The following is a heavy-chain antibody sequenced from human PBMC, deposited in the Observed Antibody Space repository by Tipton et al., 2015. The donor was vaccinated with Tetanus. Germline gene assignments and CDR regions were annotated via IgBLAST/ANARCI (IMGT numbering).Heavy chain of an antibody. CDR2: ISYSRSTK. CDR3: ARRGDARANWFVS. Sequence: SLRLSCAGSGFSFSDFGMNWVRQAPGKGLEWVSNISYSRSTKYYADSVKGRFAFSRDNAKNSLYLQMNTLRDDDTAVYYCARRGDARANWFVSSGQGALFSVSS. J-gene: IGHJ5*01. V-gene: IGHV3-48*02. D-gene: IGHD2-21*01. CDR1: GFSFSDFG.